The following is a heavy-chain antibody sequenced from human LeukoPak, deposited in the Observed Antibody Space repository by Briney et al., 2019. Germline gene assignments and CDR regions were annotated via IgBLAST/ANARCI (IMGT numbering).Heavy chain of an antibody. CDR1: GFTVSSNY. V-gene: IGHV3-53*01. CDR3: AKDMVKLSGSYSVGFDY. D-gene: IGHD1-26*01. Sequence: GGSLRLSCAASGFTVSSNYMSWVRQAPGKGLEWVSVIYSGGSTYYADSVKGRFTISRDNSKNTLYLQMNSLRAEDTAVYYCAKDMVKLSGSYSVGFDYWGQGTLVTVSS. J-gene: IGHJ4*02. CDR2: IYSGGST.